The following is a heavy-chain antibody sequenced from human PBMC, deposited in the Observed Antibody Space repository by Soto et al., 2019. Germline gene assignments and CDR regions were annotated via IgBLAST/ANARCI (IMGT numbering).Heavy chain of an antibody. CDR2: ISSSSSYI. Sequence: GGSLRLSCAASGFTFSSYSMNWVRQAPGKGLEWVSSISSSSSYIYYADSVKGRFTISRDNAKNSLYLQMNSLRAEDTAVYYCARVSTWGVTDYYYYMDVWGKGTTVTVSS. D-gene: IGHD3-10*01. CDR1: GFTFSSYS. CDR3: ARVSTWGVTDYYYYMDV. V-gene: IGHV3-21*01. J-gene: IGHJ6*03.